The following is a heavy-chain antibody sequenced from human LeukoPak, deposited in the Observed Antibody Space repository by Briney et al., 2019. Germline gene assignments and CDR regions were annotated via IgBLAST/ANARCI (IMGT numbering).Heavy chain of an antibody. CDR2: TYYSGST. J-gene: IGHJ4*02. D-gene: IGHD4-17*01. Sequence: SETLSLTCTVSDGSLSGYYWSWIRQPPGKGLEWIGYTYYSGSTNYNPSLKRRVTISEDRSMNQFSLKLSSVTAADTAVYYCARHKSDYGDYHAHWGQGTLVTVSS. CDR3: ARHKSDYGDYHAH. CDR1: DGSLSGYY. V-gene: IGHV4-59*08.